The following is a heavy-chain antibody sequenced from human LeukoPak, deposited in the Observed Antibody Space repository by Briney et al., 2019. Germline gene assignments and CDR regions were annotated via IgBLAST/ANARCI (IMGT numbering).Heavy chain of an antibody. CDR2: IYHSGST. CDR3: ARAETSNYDFWSGYQYYFDY. J-gene: IGHJ4*02. D-gene: IGHD3-3*01. V-gene: IGHV4-38-2*01. CDR1: GYSISSGYY. Sequence: PSETLSLTCAVSGYSISSGYYWGWIRQLPGRGLEWIRRIYHSGSTYYNPSLKSRVTISVDTSKNQFSLKLSSVTAADTAVYYCARAETSNYDFWSGYQYYFDYWGQGTLVTVSS.